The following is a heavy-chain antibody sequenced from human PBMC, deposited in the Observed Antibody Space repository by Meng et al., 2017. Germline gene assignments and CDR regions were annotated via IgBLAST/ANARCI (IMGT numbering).Heavy chain of an antibody. J-gene: IGHJ6*02. CDR2: ISGSGGST. CDR3: AREIAVAGQKDYYYYGMDV. D-gene: IGHD6-19*01. Sequence: GESLKISCAASGFTFSSYAMSWVRQAPGKGLEWVSAISGSGGSTYYADSVKGRFTISRDNSKNTLYLQMNSLRAEDTAVYYCAREIAVAGQKDYYYYGMDVWGQGTTVTVSS. V-gene: IGHV3-23*01. CDR1: GFTFSSYA.